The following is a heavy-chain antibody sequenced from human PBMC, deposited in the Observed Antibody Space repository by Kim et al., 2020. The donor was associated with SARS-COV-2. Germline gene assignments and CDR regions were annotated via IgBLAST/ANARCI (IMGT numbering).Heavy chain of an antibody. CDR1: GYTFTSYA. V-gene: IGHV7-4-1*02. Sequence: ASVKVSCKASGYTFTSYAMNWVRQAPGQGLEWMGWINTNTGNPTYAQGFTGRFVFSLDTSVSTAYLQISSLKAEDTAVYYCARVAAGPWYSSSWYRGTNLPFDYWGQGTLVTVSS. J-gene: IGHJ4*02. CDR3: ARVAAGPWYSSSWYRGTNLPFDY. D-gene: IGHD6-13*01. CDR2: INTNTGNP.